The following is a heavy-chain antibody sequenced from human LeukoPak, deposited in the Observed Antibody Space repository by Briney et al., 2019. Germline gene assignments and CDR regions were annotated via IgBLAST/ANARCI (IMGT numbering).Heavy chain of an antibody. D-gene: IGHD3-22*01. CDR2: IYYSGST. J-gene: IGHJ3*02. Sequence: SETLSLTCTVSGGSVSSGSYYWSWIRLPPGKGLEWIGYIYYSGSTNYNPSLKSRVTISVDTSKTQFSLRLSSVTAADTAVYYCARDKGYYDSSGYLKAFDIWGQGTMVTVSS. CDR3: ARDKGYYDSSGYLKAFDI. V-gene: IGHV4-61*01. CDR1: GGSVSSGSYY.